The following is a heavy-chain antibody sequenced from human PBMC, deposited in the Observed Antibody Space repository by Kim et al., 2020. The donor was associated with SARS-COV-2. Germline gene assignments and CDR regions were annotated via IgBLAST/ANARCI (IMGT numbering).Heavy chain of an antibody. Sequence: ADPVKGRFTNARDNAKNSLYLQMNSLRAEDTALYYCAKGLGFYYYGMDVWGQGTTVTVSS. D-gene: IGHD3-16*01. CDR3: AKGLGFYYYGMDV. J-gene: IGHJ6*02. V-gene: IGHV3-9*01.